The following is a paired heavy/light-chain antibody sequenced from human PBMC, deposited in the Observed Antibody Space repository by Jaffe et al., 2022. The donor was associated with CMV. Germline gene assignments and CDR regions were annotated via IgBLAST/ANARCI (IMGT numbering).Heavy chain of an antibody. D-gene: IGHD3-3*01. CDR1: GIDFNGYG. CDR2: TIPGFGTT. CDR3: AGEGVPDLFGVLRRMDV. J-gene: IGHJ6*02. Sequence: QVQLVQSGPEVKKPGSSVKVSCEASGIDFNGYGFTWVRQAPGQGLEWVGGTIPGFGTTNYAQNFQGRVTITADESTTTAYMELNNLRSEDTAIYYCAGEGVPDLFGVLRRMDVWGQGTTVSVSS. V-gene: IGHV1-69*01.
Light chain of an antibody. CDR3: SSYTTSDTLV. V-gene: IGLV2-14*03. CDR1: SSDVGRYKY. J-gene: IGLJ2*01. Sequence: QSVLTQPASVSGSPGQSITISCTGTSSDVGRYKYVSWYQQHPGKVPKLMIYDVTNRPSGVSSRFSGSKSGNTASLTISGLQADDDADYYCSSYTTSDTLVFGGGTKLTVL. CDR2: DVT.